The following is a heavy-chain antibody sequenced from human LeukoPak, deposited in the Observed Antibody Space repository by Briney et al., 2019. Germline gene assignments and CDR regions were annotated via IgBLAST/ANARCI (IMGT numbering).Heavy chain of an antibody. J-gene: IGHJ3*02. CDR2: MNPKTGNT. D-gene: IGHD4-11*01. V-gene: IGHV1-8*01. Sequence: GASVKVSCKASGYTLTNFDINWVRQATGQGLEWMGWMNPKTGNTGSAQKFQGRVTITGNTSISTVYMELSSLRSEDTAVYYCVRIYYSNAFDIWGQGTMVTVSS. CDR1: GYTLTNFD. CDR3: VRIYYSNAFDI.